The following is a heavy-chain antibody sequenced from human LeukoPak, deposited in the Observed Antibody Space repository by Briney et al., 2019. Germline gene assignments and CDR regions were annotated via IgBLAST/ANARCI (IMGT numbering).Heavy chain of an antibody. Sequence: GGSLRLSCAASGFTFSSYSMDWVRQAPGKGLEWVSSISSSSSYIYYADSVKGRFTISRDNAKNSLYLQMNSLRAEDTAVYYCARTQNSGYDFDAFDIWGQGTMVTVSS. CDR3: ARTQNSGYDFDAFDI. V-gene: IGHV3-21*01. CDR1: GFTFSSYS. J-gene: IGHJ3*02. D-gene: IGHD5-12*01. CDR2: ISSSSSYI.